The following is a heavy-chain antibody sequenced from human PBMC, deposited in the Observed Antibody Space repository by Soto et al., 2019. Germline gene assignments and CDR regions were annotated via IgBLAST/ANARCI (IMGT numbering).Heavy chain of an antibody. CDR3: ARDPSRGYSYGPDAFDI. D-gene: IGHD5-18*01. Sequence: ASVKVSCKASGYTFTGYYMHWVRQAPGQGLEWMGWINPNSGGTNYAQKFQGWVTMTRDTSISTAYMELSRLRSDDTAVYYCARDPSRGYSYGPDAFDIWGQGTMVTVSS. J-gene: IGHJ3*02. CDR2: INPNSGGT. CDR1: GYTFTGYY. V-gene: IGHV1-2*04.